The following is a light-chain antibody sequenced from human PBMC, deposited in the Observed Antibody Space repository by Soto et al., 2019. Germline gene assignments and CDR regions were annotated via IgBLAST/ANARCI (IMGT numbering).Light chain of an antibody. V-gene: IGKV3-11*01. CDR2: DAS. CDR3: QQRSSWPIT. J-gene: IGKJ5*01. Sequence: EIVLTQYPATLSLSPGERATLSCRASQSVTSYLAWYQQRPGQAPRLLIYDASRRATGIPARFSGSGSGADFTLTISTLEPEDFAVYYCQQRSSWPITFGQGTRL. CDR1: QSVTSY.